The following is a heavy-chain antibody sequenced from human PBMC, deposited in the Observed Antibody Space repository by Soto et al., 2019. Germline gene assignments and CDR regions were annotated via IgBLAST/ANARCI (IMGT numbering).Heavy chain of an antibody. CDR2: ISYDGSNK. D-gene: IGHD2-2*01. J-gene: IGHJ6*02. CDR1: GFTFSSYA. CDR3: ARDRGPKVHCSRTSCYMDV. V-gene: IGHV3-30-3*01. Sequence: QVQLVESGGGVVQPGRSLRLSCAASGFTFSSYAMHWVRQAPGKGLEWVAVISYDGSNKYYADSVKGRFTISRDSSKNTLYLQMDSLRAEDTAVYYCARDRGPKVHCSRTSCYMDVWGQGTTVTVSS.